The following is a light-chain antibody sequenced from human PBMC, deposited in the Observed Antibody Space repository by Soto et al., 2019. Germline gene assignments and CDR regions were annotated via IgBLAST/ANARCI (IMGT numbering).Light chain of an antibody. CDR1: QGIRSD. V-gene: IGKV1-17*01. Sequence: DIQMTQSPSSLSASVGDRVIITCRASQGIRSDLGWYQQKPGKAPKRLIYAASSLQSGVPSRYSGSGSGTEFTITISSLQPEDFATYFCLQHNGYPLTFGQGNKVEIK. CDR3: LQHNGYPLT. J-gene: IGKJ1*01. CDR2: AAS.